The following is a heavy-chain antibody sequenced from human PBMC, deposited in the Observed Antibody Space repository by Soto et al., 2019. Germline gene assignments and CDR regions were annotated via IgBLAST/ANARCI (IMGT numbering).Heavy chain of an antibody. J-gene: IGHJ5*02. CDR3: ARVPAAGRLGGTWFDP. Sequence: PGGSLRLSCAVSGFSVSSNYMSWVRQAPGKGLEWVSVVYSGGETYYADSVKGRFTISRDSSRNTLYLQMNSLRVEDTAVYYCARVPAAGRLGGTWFDPWGQGTLVTVSS. CDR2: VYSGGET. CDR1: GFSVSSNY. V-gene: IGHV3-53*01. D-gene: IGHD6-13*01.